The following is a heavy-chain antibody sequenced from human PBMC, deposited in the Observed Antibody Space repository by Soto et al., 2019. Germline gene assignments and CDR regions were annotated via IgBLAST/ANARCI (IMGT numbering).Heavy chain of an antibody. Sequence: QLRLQESGSGLGKPSQTLSLTCAVSGGSISSGGYSWSWIRQPPGKGLEWIGYIYHSGSTYYNPSLKSRVTISVDRSKNQFSLKLSSVTAADTAVYYCARSMTTVTTNDYWGQGSLVTVSS. D-gene: IGHD4-17*01. J-gene: IGHJ4*02. CDR2: IYHSGST. V-gene: IGHV4-30-2*01. CDR3: ARSMTTVTTNDY. CDR1: GGSISSGGYS.